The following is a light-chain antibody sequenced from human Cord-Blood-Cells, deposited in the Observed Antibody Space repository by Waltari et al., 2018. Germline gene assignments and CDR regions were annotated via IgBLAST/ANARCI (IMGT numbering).Light chain of an antibody. V-gene: IGKV3-20*01. J-gene: IGKJ1*01. CDR1: QSVSSSY. CDR2: GAS. CDR3: QQYGSSPQT. Sequence: EIVLTQSPGPLSLSPGERATLSCRASQSVSSSYLAWYQQKPGQAPRLLIYGASSRATGIPDRFSGSGSGTDFTLTISRLEPEDFAVYYCQQYGSSPQTFGQGTKVEIE.